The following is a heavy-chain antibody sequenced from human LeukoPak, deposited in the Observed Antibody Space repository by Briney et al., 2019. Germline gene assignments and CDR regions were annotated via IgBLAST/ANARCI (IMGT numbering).Heavy chain of an antibody. CDR1: GFTFNSYA. V-gene: IGHV3-7*01. D-gene: IGHD6-13*01. CDR2: IKQDGSEK. Sequence: PGGSLRLSCAASGFTFNSYAMSWVRQAPGKGLEWVANIKQDGSEKYYVDSVKGRFTISRDNAKNSLYLQMNSLRAEDTAVYYCARDPPGYSSSPPDYWGQGTLVTVSS. J-gene: IGHJ4*02. CDR3: ARDPPGYSSSPPDY.